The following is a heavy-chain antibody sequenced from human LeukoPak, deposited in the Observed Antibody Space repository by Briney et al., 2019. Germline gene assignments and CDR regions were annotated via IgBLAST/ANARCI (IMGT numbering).Heavy chain of an antibody. J-gene: IGHJ4*02. V-gene: IGHV4-61*01. CDR1: GGSVSSGSYY. D-gene: IGHD3-22*01. CDR3: ARAAYYYDSSGYYASYYFDY. CDR2: IYYSGST. Sequence: SETLSLTCTVSGGSVSSGSYYWSWIRQPPGKGLEWIGYIYYSGSTNYNPSLKSRVTISVDTSKNQFSLKLSSVTAADTAVYYCARAAYYYDSSGYYASYYFDYWGQGTLVTVSS.